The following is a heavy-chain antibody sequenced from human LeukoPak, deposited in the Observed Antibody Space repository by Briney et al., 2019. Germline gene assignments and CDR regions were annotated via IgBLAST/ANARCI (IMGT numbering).Heavy chain of an antibody. CDR1: GLIFSSYS. J-gene: IGHJ4*02. CDR2: ISSSSSTI. V-gene: IGHV3-48*01. Sequence: GGSLRLSCAASGLIFSSYSMNWVRQAPGKGLEWVSYISSSSSTIYYADSVKGRFTISRDNAKNSLYLQMNSLRAEDTAVYYCARKFGGNYGYFDYWGQGTLVTVSS. CDR3: ARKFGGNYGYFDY. D-gene: IGHD4-23*01.